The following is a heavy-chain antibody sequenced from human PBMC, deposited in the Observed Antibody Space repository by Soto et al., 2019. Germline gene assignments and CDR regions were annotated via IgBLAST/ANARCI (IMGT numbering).Heavy chain of an antibody. V-gene: IGHV1-2*04. J-gene: IGHJ3*02. CDR2: INPNSGGT. Sequence: ASVKVSCKASGYTFTGYYMHWVRQAPGQGLEWMGWINPNSGGTNYAQKFQGWVTMTRDTSISTAYMELSRLRSDDTAVYYCARRGKHDYGDYRQAFDIWGQGTMVTVSS. CDR1: GYTFTGYY. D-gene: IGHD4-17*01. CDR3: ARRGKHDYGDYRQAFDI.